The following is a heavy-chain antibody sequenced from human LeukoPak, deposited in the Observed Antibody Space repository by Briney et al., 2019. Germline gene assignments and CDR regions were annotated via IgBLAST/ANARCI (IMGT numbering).Heavy chain of an antibody. V-gene: IGHV1-2*02. D-gene: IGHD3-9*01. CDR1: GYTFTGYY. J-gene: IGHJ4*02. Sequence: GASVKVPCKASGYTFTGYYMHWVRQAPGQGLEWMGWINPNSGGTNYAQKFQGRVTMTRDTSVSTAYMELSRLRSDDTAVYYCARVPYYDILTGYYPYWGQGTLVTVSS. CDR2: INPNSGGT. CDR3: ARVPYYDILTGYYPY.